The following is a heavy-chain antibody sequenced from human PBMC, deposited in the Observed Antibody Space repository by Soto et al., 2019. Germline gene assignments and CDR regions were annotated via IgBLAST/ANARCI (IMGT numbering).Heavy chain of an antibody. J-gene: IGHJ4*02. CDR3: ATIFGVVAPLWIFDS. CDR2: INPRGGST. Sequence: GASVKVSCKASGYTFTSYYMHWVRQAPGQGLEWMGIINPRGGSTNYAQKFQGRVTMTEATSTDPAYMELSSLRSEDTAFYYFATIFGVVAPLWIFDSWGQGTLVTVSS. V-gene: IGHV1-46*01. CDR1: GYTFTSYY. D-gene: IGHD3-3*01.